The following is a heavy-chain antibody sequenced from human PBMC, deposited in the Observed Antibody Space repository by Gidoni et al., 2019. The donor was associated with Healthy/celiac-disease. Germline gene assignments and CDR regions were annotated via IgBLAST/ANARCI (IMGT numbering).Heavy chain of an antibody. V-gene: IGHV5-51*01. Sequence: EVQLVQSGAEVKKPGESLKISCQGSEFSFTSYWNGWVRQMPGKGLEWMGIIYPGDPDTRYSPSFQGQVTISADKSISTAYLQWSSLKASDTAMYYCARQAYDFWSAVPYYFDYWGQGTLVTVSS. CDR2: IYPGDPDT. CDR1: EFSFTSYW. CDR3: ARQAYDFWSAVPYYFDY. J-gene: IGHJ4*02. D-gene: IGHD3-3*01.